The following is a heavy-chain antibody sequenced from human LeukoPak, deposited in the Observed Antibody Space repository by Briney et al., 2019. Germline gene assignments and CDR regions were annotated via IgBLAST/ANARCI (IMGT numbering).Heavy chain of an antibody. CDR2: ISSSSSTI. D-gene: IGHD6-13*01. J-gene: IGHJ4*02. CDR1: GFTFSSYS. V-gene: IGHV3-48*01. CDR3: ARPGIAAAGTEDY. Sequence: PGGSLRLSCAASGFTFSSYSMNWVRQAPGKGLEWVSYISSSSSTIYYADSVKGRFTISRDNAKNSLYLQMNSLRAEDTAVYYCARPGIAAAGTEDYWGQGTLVTVSS.